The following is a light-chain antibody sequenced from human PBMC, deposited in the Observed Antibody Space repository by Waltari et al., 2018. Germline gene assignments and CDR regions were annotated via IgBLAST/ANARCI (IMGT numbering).Light chain of an antibody. CDR2: RAS. CDR3: QQYVTSPFT. CDR1: ETFSRW. J-gene: IGKJ2*01. V-gene: IGKV1-5*03. Sequence: DIQMTQSPSTLSASVGDRVTITCRASETFSRWVAWYQQKPGKVPKLLIQRASSLESGVPSRFSGSESGTEFTLTISSLQPDDFATYYCQQYVTSPFTFDQGTKLDIK.